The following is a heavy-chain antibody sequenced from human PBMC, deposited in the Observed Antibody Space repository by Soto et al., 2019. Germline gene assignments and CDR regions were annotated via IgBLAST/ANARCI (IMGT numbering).Heavy chain of an antibody. CDR2: IYSGDSDT. D-gene: IGHD7-27*01. CDR1: GYSFTSYW. Sequence: GESLKISCKGSGYSFTSYWIGWVRQMPGKGLEWMGIIYSGDSDTRYSPSFQGQVTISADKSISTAYLQWSSLKASDTAMYYCARLPKLGYYYYGMDVWGQGTTVTVSS. J-gene: IGHJ6*02. CDR3: ARLPKLGYYYYGMDV. V-gene: IGHV5-51*01.